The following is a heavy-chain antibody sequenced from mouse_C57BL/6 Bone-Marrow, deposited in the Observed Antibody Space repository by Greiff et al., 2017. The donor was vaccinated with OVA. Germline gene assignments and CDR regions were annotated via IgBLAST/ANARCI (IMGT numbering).Heavy chain of an antibody. D-gene: IGHD2-3*01. CDR2: ISSGCDYI. CDR3: TRDGWALFAY. CDR1: GFTFSSYA. V-gene: IGHV5-9-1*02. Sequence: EVHLVESGEGLVKPGGSLKLSCAASGFTFSSYAMSWVRQTPEKRLEWVAYISSGCDYIYYADTVKGRFTISRDNARNTLYLQMSSLKSEDTAMYYCTRDGWALFAYWGQGTLVTVSA. J-gene: IGHJ3*01.